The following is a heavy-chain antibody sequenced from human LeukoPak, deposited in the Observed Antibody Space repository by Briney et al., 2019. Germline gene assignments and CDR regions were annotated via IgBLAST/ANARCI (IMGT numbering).Heavy chain of an antibody. V-gene: IGHV3-7*05. J-gene: IGHJ5*02. CDR2: TKQDGSEK. Sequence: GGSLRLSCAASGFTFSNYGMTWVRQAPGKGLEWVANTKQDGSEKYYVDSVKGRFTISRDNAKNSLYLQVTSLRADDMAVYYCARGHVWFDPWGQGTLVTVSS. CDR3: ARGHVWFDP. CDR1: GFTFSNYG.